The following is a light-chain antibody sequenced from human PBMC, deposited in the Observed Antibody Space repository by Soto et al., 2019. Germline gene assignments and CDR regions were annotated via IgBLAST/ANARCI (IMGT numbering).Light chain of an antibody. CDR3: QQLGSSVS. CDR2: DAS. V-gene: IGKV3-11*01. J-gene: IGKJ5*01. Sequence: EIVLTQSPATLSLSPGEGATLSCRASQSIGTYLAWYQHKPGQAPRLLIFDASNRATGIPARFSGSGSGTDFTLTISSLEPEDFAVYYCQQLGSSVSFGQGTRLEIK. CDR1: QSIGTY.